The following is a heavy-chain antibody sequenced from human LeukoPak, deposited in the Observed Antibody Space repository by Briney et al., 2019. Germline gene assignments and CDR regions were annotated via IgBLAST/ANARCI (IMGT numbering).Heavy chain of an antibody. Sequence: ASVKVSCKCSGYTFTNYGISWVRQAPGQGLEWMGWISGYNDNTNYAQKLQGRVTMTTDTFTSTAYMELRSLRSDDTAVYYCARLEYYDILTGPRYFDYWGQGTLVTVSS. J-gene: IGHJ4*02. CDR3: ARLEYYDILTGPRYFDY. CDR2: ISGYNDNT. CDR1: GYTFTNYG. D-gene: IGHD3-9*01. V-gene: IGHV1-18*01.